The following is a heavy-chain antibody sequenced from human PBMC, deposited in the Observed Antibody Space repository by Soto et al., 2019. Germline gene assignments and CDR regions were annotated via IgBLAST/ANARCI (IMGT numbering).Heavy chain of an antibody. J-gene: IGHJ4*01. D-gene: IGHD2-21*01. Sequence: EVQLLQSGGGLVQPGGSLRLSCAGSGFTFSGFAMTWVRQAPGRGLDWVSTISGSGGTPYSADSVKGRFTISRDNSKDILYLQMSSLRAEDTAVYYCARGSAVAVFDYWGQGTLVTVSS. CDR3: ARGSAVAVFDY. CDR2: ISGSGGTP. CDR1: GFTFSGFA. V-gene: IGHV3-23*01.